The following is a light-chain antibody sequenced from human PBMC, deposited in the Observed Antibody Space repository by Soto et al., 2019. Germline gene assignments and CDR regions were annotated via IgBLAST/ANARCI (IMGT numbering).Light chain of an antibody. CDR3: QLYGSWHH. CDR2: DAY. V-gene: IGKV1-39*01. J-gene: IGKJ5*01. Sequence: DNGMTMSPSSXSASPGYRVPIPCRASQSIKKHLNWYQQKTGKXPXXXIYDAYNLQSGVSSRFSGSAYGTDFTLTSKRLENEDCAVYYCQLYGSWHHFGEGTRLEI. CDR1: QSIKKH.